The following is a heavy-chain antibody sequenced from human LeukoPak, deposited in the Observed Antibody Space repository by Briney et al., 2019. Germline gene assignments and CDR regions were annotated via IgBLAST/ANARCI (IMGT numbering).Heavy chain of an antibody. V-gene: IGHV3-30-3*01. CDR3: ARNYDYYGMDV. Sequence: GGSLRLSCAASGFIFTTYAVHWVRQAPGKGLEWVAVISSDGNNKYYADSVKGRFTISRDDSKNTLYLQMNSLRAEDTAVYYCARNYDYYGMDVWGQGTTVTVSS. D-gene: IGHD3-16*01. CDR2: ISSDGNNK. CDR1: GFIFTTYA. J-gene: IGHJ6*02.